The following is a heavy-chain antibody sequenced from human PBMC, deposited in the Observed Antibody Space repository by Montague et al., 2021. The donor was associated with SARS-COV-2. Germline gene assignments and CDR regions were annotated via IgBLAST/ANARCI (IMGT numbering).Heavy chain of an antibody. CDR2: INTDGSNT. Sequence: RLSLSASGFTFSRYWMHWVRQTPGKGLVWVSRINTDGSNTNYADTVKGRFTISRDNAENTVYLQMNSLRAEDTAVYYCVRDFRSADYWGQGTLVTVSP. CDR1: GFTFSRYW. J-gene: IGHJ4*02. D-gene: IGHD2-15*01. CDR3: VRDFRSADY. V-gene: IGHV3-74*01.